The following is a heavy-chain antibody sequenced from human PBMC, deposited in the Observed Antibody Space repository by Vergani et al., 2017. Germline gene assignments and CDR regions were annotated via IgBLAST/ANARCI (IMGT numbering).Heavy chain of an antibody. CDR2: IYYSRST. J-gene: IGHJ4*02. V-gene: IGHV4-39*01. CDR3: ARAESDFWSGHEYYFDY. CDR1: GGSISSSSYY. D-gene: IGHD3-3*01. Sequence: QLQLQESGPGLVKPSETLSLTCTVSGGSISSSSYYWGWIRQPPGKGLEWIGSIYYSRSTYYNPSLKSRVTISVDTSKNQFSLKLSSVTAADTAVYYCARAESDFWSGHEYYFDYWGQGTLVTVSS.